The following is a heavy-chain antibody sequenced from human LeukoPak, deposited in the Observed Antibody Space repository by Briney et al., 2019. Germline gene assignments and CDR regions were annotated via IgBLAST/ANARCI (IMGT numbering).Heavy chain of an antibody. CDR2: INPNSGGT. J-gene: IGHJ5*02. V-gene: IGHV1-2*02. CDR1: GYTFTGYY. CDR3: AREGSGWYSSWFDP. Sequence: GASVKVSCKASGYTFTGYYMHWVRQAPGQGLEWMGWINPNSGGTNYAQKFQGRVTMTRDTSISTAYMELSRLRSDDTAVYYCAREGSGWYSSWFDPWGQGTLVTVSS. D-gene: IGHD6-19*01.